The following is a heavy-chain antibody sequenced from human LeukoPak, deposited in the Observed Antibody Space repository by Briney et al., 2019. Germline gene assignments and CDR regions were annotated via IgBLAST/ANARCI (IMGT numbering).Heavy chain of an antibody. V-gene: IGHV3-23*01. D-gene: IGHD3-22*01. CDR3: AKAFRNYYDSSGPWVDY. CDR1: GFTFSSYA. J-gene: IGHJ4*02. CDR2: ISGSGGST. Sequence: GGSLRLSCAASGFTFSSYAMSWVRQAPGKGPEWVSAISGSGGSTYYADSVKGRFTISRDNSKNTLYLQMNSLRAEDTAVYYCAKAFRNYYDSSGPWVDYWGQGTLVTVSS.